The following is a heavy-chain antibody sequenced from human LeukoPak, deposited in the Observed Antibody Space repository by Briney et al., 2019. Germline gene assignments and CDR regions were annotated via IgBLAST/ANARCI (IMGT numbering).Heavy chain of an antibody. CDR1: GFTFSSYE. D-gene: IGHD6-13*01. J-gene: IGHJ4*02. CDR3: ARRDSSWDY. CDR2: ISSSGSTI. V-gene: IGHV3-48*03. Sequence: GGSLRLSCAASGFTFSSYEMNWVRQAPGKGLEWVSYISSSGSTIYYADSVKGRFTISRDNAKNSLYLQKNSLRAEDTAVYYCARRDSSWDYWGQGTLVTVSS.